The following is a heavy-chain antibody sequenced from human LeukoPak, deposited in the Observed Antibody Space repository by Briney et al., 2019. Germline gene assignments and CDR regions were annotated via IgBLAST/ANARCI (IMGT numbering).Heavy chain of an antibody. V-gene: IGHV3-9*01. CDR1: GFTFDDYA. CDR2: ISWNSGSI. J-gene: IGHJ4*02. D-gene: IGHD2-8*02. CDR3: AKAGGTYYFDY. Sequence: PGRSLRLSCAASGFTFDDYAMHWVRQAPGKGLEWVSGISWNSGSIGYADSVKGRFTISRDNAKNSLYLQMNSLRAEDTALYYCAKAGGTYYFDYWGQGTLVTVSS.